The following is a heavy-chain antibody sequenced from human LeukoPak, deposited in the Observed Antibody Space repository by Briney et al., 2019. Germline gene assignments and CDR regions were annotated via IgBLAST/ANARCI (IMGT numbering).Heavy chain of an antibody. Sequence: SETLSLTCTVSGGSISSYYWSWIRQPPGKGLEWIGYIYYSGSTNYNPSLKSRVTISVDTSKNQFSLKLSSVTAADTAVYYCARAPVYGDYAQVVDYFDYWGQGTLVTVSS. CDR3: ARAPVYGDYAQVVDYFDY. D-gene: IGHD4-17*01. CDR2: IYYSGST. V-gene: IGHV4-59*01. CDR1: GGSISSYY. J-gene: IGHJ4*02.